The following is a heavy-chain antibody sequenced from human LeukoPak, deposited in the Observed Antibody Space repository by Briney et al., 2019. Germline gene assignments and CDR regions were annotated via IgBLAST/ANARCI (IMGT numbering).Heavy chain of an antibody. CDR3: ARGHDYSNHINLSYYYYYYGMDV. V-gene: IGHV3-74*01. J-gene: IGHJ6*02. D-gene: IGHD4-11*01. Sequence: GGSLRLSCAASGFTFSSFDMTWVRQAPGKGLVWVSRINSDGSSTSYADSVKGRFTISRDNAKNTLYLQMNSLRAEDTAVYYCARGHDYSNHINLSYYYYYYGMDVWGQGTTVTVSS. CDR1: GFTFSSFD. CDR2: INSDGSST.